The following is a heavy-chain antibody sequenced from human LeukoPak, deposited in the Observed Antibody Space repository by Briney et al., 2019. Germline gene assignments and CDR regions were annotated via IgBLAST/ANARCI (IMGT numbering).Heavy chain of an antibody. CDR3: ARVRASGSGSYYNY. CDR2: MNPNSGNT. J-gene: IGHJ4*02. CDR1: GYTFTTYD. Sequence: ASVKVSCKASGYTFTTYDINWVRQATGQGLEWMGWMNPNSGNTGYAQKFQGRVTMTRNTSISTAYMELRSLRSDDTAVYYCARVRASGSGSYYNYWGQGTLVTVSS. V-gene: IGHV1-8*01. D-gene: IGHD3-10*01.